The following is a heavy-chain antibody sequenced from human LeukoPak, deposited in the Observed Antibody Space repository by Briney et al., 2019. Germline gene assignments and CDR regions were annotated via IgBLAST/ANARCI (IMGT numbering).Heavy chain of an antibody. V-gene: IGHV3-23*01. J-gene: IGHJ4*02. CDR2: LSGSGGGT. CDR1: GFTFSSYA. CDR3: AREEAYSSSSLDY. Sequence: GGSLRLSCAASGFTFSSYAMSRVRQAPGKGLEWVSGLSGSGGGTYYADSVKGRFTISRDNSKNTLYLQMNSLRAEDTAVYYCAREEAYSSSSLDYWGQGTLVTVSS. D-gene: IGHD6-6*01.